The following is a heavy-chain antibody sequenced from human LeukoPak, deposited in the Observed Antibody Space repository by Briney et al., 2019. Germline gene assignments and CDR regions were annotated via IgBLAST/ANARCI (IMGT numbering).Heavy chain of an antibody. CDR3: AKGSCCSGY. CDR1: GVTFSSIA. V-gene: IGHV3-23*01. CDR2: ISDSGTVT. J-gene: IGHJ4*02. D-gene: IGHD2-15*01. Sequence: PGGSLRLSCAVSGVTFSSIAMSWVRQAPGKGLEWVSSISDSGTVTYYADSVKGRFTISRDNSKNTLNLQMNSLRVEDTAVYYCAKGSCCSGYWGQGTLVTVSS.